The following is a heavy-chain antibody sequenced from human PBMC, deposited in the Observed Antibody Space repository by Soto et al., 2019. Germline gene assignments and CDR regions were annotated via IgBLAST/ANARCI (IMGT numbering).Heavy chain of an antibody. Sequence: PSETLSLTCTVSGDSISTYYGTWIRQSPGKGPEWIGYVHHSGTTNYNPSLASRVTMSLDTSKNQFSLTLNAVTAADTAVYCCATRPPGGGYFSVFDYWSQGTLVTVSS. CDR2: VHHSGTT. D-gene: IGHD2-21*01. CDR1: GDSISTYY. J-gene: IGHJ4*02. V-gene: IGHV4-59*01. CDR3: ATRPPGGGYFSVFDY.